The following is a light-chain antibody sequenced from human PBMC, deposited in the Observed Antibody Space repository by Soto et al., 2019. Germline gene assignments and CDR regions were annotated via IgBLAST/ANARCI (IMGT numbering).Light chain of an antibody. CDR2: DAS. Sequence: DIQMTQSPSSLSASVGDRVTITCQASQDINNYLNWNQRKPGKAPKLLIYDASNLETGVPSRFSGSGSGTDFTFTISSLQPEDFGTYYCQQSYRTPHTFGQGTKLETK. CDR1: QDINNY. CDR3: QQSYRTPHT. J-gene: IGKJ2*01. V-gene: IGKV1-33*01.